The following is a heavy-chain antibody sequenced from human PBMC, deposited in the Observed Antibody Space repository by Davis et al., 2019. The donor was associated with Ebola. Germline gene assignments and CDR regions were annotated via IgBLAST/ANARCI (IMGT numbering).Heavy chain of an antibody. D-gene: IGHD2-15*01. CDR2: IRTSNGET. Sequence: ASVKVSCKASGYTFSDYGISWVRQAPGQGLEWMGWIRTSNGETKLAQNFQGRVTMTTDRSTSTVYMDLRSLTSDDTAVYYCARDWDCTGGSCRNCFDPWGQGTQVIVSA. CDR3: ARDWDCTGGSCRNCFDP. CDR1: GYTFSDYG. V-gene: IGHV1-18*01. J-gene: IGHJ5*02.